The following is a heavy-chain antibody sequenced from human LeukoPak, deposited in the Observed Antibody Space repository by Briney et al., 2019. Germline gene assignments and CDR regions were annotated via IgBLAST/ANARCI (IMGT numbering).Heavy chain of an antibody. J-gene: IGHJ3*02. CDR2: INHSGST. CDR3: ARGRGRAFDI. D-gene: IGHD3-16*01. Sequence: SETLSLTCAVYGGSFSGYYWSWIRQPPGKGLEWIGEINHSGSTNYNPSLKSRVTISVDTSKNQFSLKLSSVTAADTAVYYCARGRGRAFDIWGQGTMDTVSS. V-gene: IGHV4-34*01. CDR1: GGSFSGYY.